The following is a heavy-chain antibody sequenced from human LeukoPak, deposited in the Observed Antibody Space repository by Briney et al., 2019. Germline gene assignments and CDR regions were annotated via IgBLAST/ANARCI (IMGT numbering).Heavy chain of an antibody. D-gene: IGHD3-16*01. J-gene: IGHJ6*02. CDR1: GYTFTGYY. CDR3: ARVGGRGNYYYYYGMDV. Sequence: ASVKVSCKASGYTFTGYYMHWVRQAPGQGLEWMGWINPNSGGTNYAQKFQGRVTMTRDTSISTAYMELSRLRSDGTAVYYCARVGGRGNYYYYYGMDVWGQGTTVTVSS. CDR2: INPNSGGT. V-gene: IGHV1-2*02.